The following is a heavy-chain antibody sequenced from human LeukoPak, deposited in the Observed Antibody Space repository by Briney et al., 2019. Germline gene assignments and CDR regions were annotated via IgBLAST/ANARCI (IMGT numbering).Heavy chain of an antibody. CDR2: ISSSSSYI. Sequence: GGSLRLSCAASGFTLSSYSMNWVRQAPGKGLEWVSSISSSSSYIYYADSVKGRFTISRDNATNSLYLQMNSLRAEDTAVYYCAREDRPNDFWSGYPDYWGQGALVTVSS. CDR1: GFTLSSYS. V-gene: IGHV3-21*01. J-gene: IGHJ4*02. CDR3: AREDRPNDFWSGYPDY. D-gene: IGHD3-3*01.